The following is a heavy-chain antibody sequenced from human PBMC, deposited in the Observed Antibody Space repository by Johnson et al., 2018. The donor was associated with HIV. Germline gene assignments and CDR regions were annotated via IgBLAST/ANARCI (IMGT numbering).Heavy chain of an antibody. CDR3: ARDDLRDTGAFDI. D-gene: IGHD2-8*02. J-gene: IGHJ3*02. CDR1: GFTFSSYA. V-gene: IGHV3-30*04. Sequence: VQLVESGGGVVQPGRSLRLSCAASGFTFSSYAMHWVRQAPGMGLEWVADISYDGRNKYYADSVKGRFTISRDNSKNTLYLQMNSLRAEDTAVYYCARDDLRDTGAFDIWGQGTMVTVSS. CDR2: ISYDGRNK.